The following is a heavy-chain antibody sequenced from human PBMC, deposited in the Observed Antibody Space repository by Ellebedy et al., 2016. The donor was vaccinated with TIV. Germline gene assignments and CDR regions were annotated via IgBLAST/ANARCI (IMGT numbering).Heavy chain of an antibody. V-gene: IGHV3-23*01. CDR1: GSTFTNYA. J-gene: IGHJ4*02. Sequence: PGGSLRLSCAASGSTFTNYAMSWVRQAPGKGLEWVSAISTSGGSTYYADSVKGRFTVSRDNPKNTLYLQMNSLRAEDTAVYYCARGFMPDYWGQGTLVTVSS. CDR2: ISTSGGST. D-gene: IGHD2-2*01. CDR3: ARGFMPDY.